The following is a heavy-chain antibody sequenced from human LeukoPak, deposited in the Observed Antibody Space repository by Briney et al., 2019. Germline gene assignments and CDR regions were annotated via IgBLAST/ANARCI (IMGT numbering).Heavy chain of an antibody. CDR2: ITDDSNTM. Sequence: GGSLRLSCAASGFTFSTYSMNRVRQAPGKGLEWISYITDDSNTMYYVDSVKGRFTISRDNTKNSLYLQMNSLRAEDTAVYYCVARGGWARFDYWGQGTLVTVSS. D-gene: IGHD6-19*01. CDR3: VARGGWARFDY. J-gene: IGHJ4*02. V-gene: IGHV3-48*04. CDR1: GFTFSTYS.